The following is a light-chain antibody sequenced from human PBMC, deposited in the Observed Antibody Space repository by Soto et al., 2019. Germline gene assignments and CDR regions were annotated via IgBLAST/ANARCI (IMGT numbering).Light chain of an antibody. CDR3: RQYNNCLLT. CDR1: QSVSSN. V-gene: IGKV3-15*01. CDR2: GAS. J-gene: IGKJ2*01. Sequence: EIVMTQSPATLSVSPGERATLSCRASQSVSSNLAWYQQKPGQAPRLLIYGASTRTTGIPARFSGSGSGTDFTLTISSLQSEYVAVYYCRQYNNCLLTLGEGTKLEIK.